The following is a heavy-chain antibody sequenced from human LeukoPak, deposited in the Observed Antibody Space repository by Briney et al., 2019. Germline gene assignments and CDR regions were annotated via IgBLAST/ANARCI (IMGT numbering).Heavy chain of an antibody. CDR1: GFTFSTYG. V-gene: IGHV3-33*01. Sequence: GGSLRLSCAASGFTFSTYGMHWVRQAPGKGLDGVELIWYDGTNEHYADSVKGRFTISRDNSKNTLWLQMNSLGADDTAVYYCAREWIGNGWSAFDYWGQGTLVTVSS. D-gene: IGHD6-19*01. CDR3: AREWIGNGWSAFDY. CDR2: IWYDGTNE. J-gene: IGHJ4*02.